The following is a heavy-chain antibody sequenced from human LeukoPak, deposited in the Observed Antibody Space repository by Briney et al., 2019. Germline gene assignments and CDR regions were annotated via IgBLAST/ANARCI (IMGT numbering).Heavy chain of an antibody. J-gene: IGHJ4*02. CDR2: ISSSSSYI. CDR3: ARDLIGIAAAGPASDY. Sequence: AGGSLRLSCAASGFTFSSYSMNWVRQAPGKGLEWVSSISSSSSYIYYADSVKGRFTISRDNAKNSLYLQMNSLRAEDTAVYYCARDLIGIAAAGPASDYWGQGTLVTVSS. CDR1: GFTFSSYS. V-gene: IGHV3-21*01. D-gene: IGHD6-13*01.